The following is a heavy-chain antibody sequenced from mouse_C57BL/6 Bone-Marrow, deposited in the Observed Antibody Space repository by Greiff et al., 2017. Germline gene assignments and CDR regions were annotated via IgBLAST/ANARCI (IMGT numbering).Heavy chain of an antibody. V-gene: IGHV1-85*01. CDR2: IYPRDGST. Sequence: VHVKQSGPELVKPGASVKLSCKASGYTFTSYDINWVKQRPGQGLEWIGWIYPRDGSTTYNEKFKGKATLTVDTSSSTAYMELHSLTSEDSAVYFCAKRGYYFDYWGQGTTLTVSS. CDR3: AKRGYYFDY. J-gene: IGHJ2*01. CDR1: GYTFTSYD.